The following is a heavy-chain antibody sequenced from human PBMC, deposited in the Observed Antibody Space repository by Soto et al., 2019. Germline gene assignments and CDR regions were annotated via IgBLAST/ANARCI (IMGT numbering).Heavy chain of an antibody. D-gene: IGHD3-16*02. J-gene: IGHJ4*02. CDR1: GYTFTGNY. CDR2: INVNSGGT. V-gene: IGHV1-2*04. CDR3: ARGDKLSLYPQLDY. Sequence: QVQLVQSGAEVKKPGASVKVSCKASGYTFTGNYMHWVRQAPGHGFEWMGWINVNSGGTKYAQKFQGWVTMTRDTSISTAYMELSRLRSDDTAVYYCARGDKLSLYPQLDYWGQGTLVTVSS.